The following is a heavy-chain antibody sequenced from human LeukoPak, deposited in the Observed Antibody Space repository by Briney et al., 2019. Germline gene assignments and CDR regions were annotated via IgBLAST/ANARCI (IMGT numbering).Heavy chain of an antibody. CDR2: IYSGGST. CDR1: GSTVSTNF. Sequence: GGSLRLSCVDSGSTVSTNFMSWVRQAPGERLEWVSVIYSGGSTYYAASVKGRFTISRDNSKNTLYLQMNSLRAEDTAVYYCARTRVDTTTFDYFDYWGQGTLVTVSS. CDR3: ARTRVDTTTFDYFDY. D-gene: IGHD4-11*01. V-gene: IGHV3-53*01. J-gene: IGHJ4*02.